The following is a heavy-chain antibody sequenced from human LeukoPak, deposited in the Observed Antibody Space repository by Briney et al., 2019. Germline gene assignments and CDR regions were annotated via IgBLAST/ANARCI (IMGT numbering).Heavy chain of an antibody. Sequence: GGSLRLSCAASGFTFSSYAMSWGRQAPGMGLEWVSGISGSGTSTYYADSVKGRFTISRDNSKNRLFLQMNSLRAEDTAVYYCAKTRLLWFGALLDIDYWGQGTLVTVSS. CDR1: GFTFSSYA. V-gene: IGHV3-23*01. CDR2: ISGSGTST. J-gene: IGHJ4*02. D-gene: IGHD3-10*01. CDR3: AKTRLLWFGALLDIDY.